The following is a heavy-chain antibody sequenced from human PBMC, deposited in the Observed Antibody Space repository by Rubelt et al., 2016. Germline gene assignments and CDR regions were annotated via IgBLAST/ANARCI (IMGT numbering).Heavy chain of an antibody. J-gene: IGHJ4*02. CDR3: VHRGYCSGGKCNPDY. CDR1: GGSFSRYY. D-gene: IGHD2-15*01. V-gene: IGHV4-34*01. CDR2: INHSGST. Sequence: QLQLQESGPGLVKPSETLSHTCAVYGGSFSRYYWSWIRQPPGQGLEWIGEINHSGSTSYNPSLKSRVTISVHTSKNQFTLKLDSGTAADTAVYYCVHRGYCSGGKCNPDYWGQGTLVTVSS.